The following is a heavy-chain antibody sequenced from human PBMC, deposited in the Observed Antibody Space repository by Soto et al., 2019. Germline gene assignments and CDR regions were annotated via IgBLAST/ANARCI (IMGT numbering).Heavy chain of an antibody. J-gene: IGHJ4*02. CDR2: IRTKTNGGTT. CDR3: AKTYSWVRAVAGTGDY. V-gene: IGHV3-15*07. CDR1: GFTFSNAW. Sequence: EVQLVESGGGLVKPGGSLRLSCAASGFTFSNAWMIWVRQAPGKGLEWVGRIRTKTNGGTTDYAAPVKGRFTISRDDSKNTLYLQMNSLKTEDTAVYYCAKTYSWVRAVAGTGDYWGQGTLVTVSS. D-gene: IGHD6-19*01.